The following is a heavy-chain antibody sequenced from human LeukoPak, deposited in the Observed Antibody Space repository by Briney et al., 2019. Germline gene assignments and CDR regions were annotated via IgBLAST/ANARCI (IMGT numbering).Heavy chain of an antibody. CDR1: GFTFSKDD. CDR3: TKEFCGSRAACAGGSYYDF. J-gene: IGHJ2*01. V-gene: IGHV3-13*01. Sequence: GGSLRLSCAASGFTFSKDDFHWVRQAPGKGLEWVAAIGVTGDTYYADSVKGRFTISREDAANSLYLQMRSLGAGDTALYYWTKEFCGSRAACAGGSYYDFWGRGALVTVSS. CDR2: IGVTGDT. D-gene: IGHD1-26*01.